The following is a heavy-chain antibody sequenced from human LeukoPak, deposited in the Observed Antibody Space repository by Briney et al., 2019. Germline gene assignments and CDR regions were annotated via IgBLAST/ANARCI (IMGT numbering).Heavy chain of an antibody. CDR3: AKAMDYDFWSGYFLDV. CDR1: GFTFSSYG. J-gene: IGHJ6*04. Sequence: GGSLRLSCAASGFTFSSYGMHWVRQAPGKGLEWVAFIRYDGSNKYYADSVKGRFTISRDNSKNTLYLQMNSLRAEDTAVYYCAKAMDYDFWSGYFLDVWGKGTTVTVPS. D-gene: IGHD3-3*01. CDR2: IRYDGSNK. V-gene: IGHV3-30*02.